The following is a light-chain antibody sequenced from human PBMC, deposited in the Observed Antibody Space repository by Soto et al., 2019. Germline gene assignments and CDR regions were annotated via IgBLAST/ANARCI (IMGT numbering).Light chain of an antibody. CDR2: DNN. J-gene: IGLJ3*02. CDR1: RSNIGAGYD. V-gene: IGLV1-40*01. Sequence: QSVLTQPPSVSGAPGQRGTISRTGTRSNIGAGYDVHWYQQIPGTAPKLLIYDNNNRTSGVPDRFSGSKSGTSASLAITGLQAEDEADYYCQSFGGSLSGWVFGGGTKVTVL. CDR3: QSFGGSLSGWV.